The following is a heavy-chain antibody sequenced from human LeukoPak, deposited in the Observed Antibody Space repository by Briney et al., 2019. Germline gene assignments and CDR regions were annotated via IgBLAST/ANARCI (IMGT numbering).Heavy chain of an antibody. CDR3: ARGRGYNWSYRKFPFDY. V-gene: IGHV4-59*01. D-gene: IGHD1-7*01. J-gene: IGHJ4*02. Sequence: SETLSLTCTVSGGSISSYYWSWIRQPPGKGLEWIGYIYYSGSTNYNPSLKSRVTISVDTSKNQFSLKLSSVTAADTAVYYCARGRGYNWSYRKFPFDYWGQGTLVTVSS. CDR2: IYYSGST. CDR1: GGSISSYY.